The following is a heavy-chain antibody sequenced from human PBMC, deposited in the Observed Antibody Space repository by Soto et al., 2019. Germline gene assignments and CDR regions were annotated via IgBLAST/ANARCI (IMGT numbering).Heavy chain of an antibody. D-gene: IGHD2-15*01. CDR2: VSIGGST. Sequence: GGSLRLSCAASGFTFSSYAMGWVRQGPGKGLEWVAVVSIGGSTHYADSVRGRFTISRDNSKNTLSLQMYSLTAEDTAVYFCAKRRGAGGHFDYWGQGALVTVSS. V-gene: IGHV3-23*01. J-gene: IGHJ4*02. CDR3: AKRRGAGGHFDY. CDR1: GFTFSSYA.